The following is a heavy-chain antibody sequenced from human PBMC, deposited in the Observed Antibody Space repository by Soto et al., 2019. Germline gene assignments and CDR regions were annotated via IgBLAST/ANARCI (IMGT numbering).Heavy chain of an antibody. CDR2: ISSSSSYI. J-gene: IGHJ6*02. CDR1: GFTFSSYS. V-gene: IGHV3-21*01. CDR3: ARSPEYCSIWDRPGGYYYYGMDV. D-gene: IGHD6-13*01. Sequence: EVQLVESGGGLVKPGGSLRLSCAASGFTFSSYSMNWVRQAPGKGLEWVSSISSSSSYIYYADSVKGRFTISRDNAKNSLYLQMNSLRAEDTAVYYCARSPEYCSIWDRPGGYYYYGMDVWGQGTTVTVSS.